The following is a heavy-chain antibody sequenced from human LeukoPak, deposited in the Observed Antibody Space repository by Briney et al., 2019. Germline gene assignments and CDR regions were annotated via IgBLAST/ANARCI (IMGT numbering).Heavy chain of an antibody. Sequence: GGSLILSCAASGFTFSSYWMSWVRQAPGKGLEWVANIKQDGSEKYCVDSVKGRFTISRDNAKNSLYLQMNSPRAEDTAVYYCARGGGSSTFGYWGQGTLVTVSS. J-gene: IGHJ4*02. V-gene: IGHV3-7*01. CDR1: GFTFSSYW. CDR2: IKQDGSEK. CDR3: ARGGGSSTFGY. D-gene: IGHD2-2*01.